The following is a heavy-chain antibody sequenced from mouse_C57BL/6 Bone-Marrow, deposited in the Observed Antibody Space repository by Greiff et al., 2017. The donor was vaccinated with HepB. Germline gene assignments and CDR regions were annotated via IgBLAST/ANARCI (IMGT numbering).Heavy chain of an antibody. CDR2: ISSGGSYT. CDR3: ARDYYGVSPY. V-gene: IGHV5-6*01. D-gene: IGHD1-1*01. CDR1: GFTFSSYG. J-gene: IGHJ3*01. Sequence: DVHLVESGGDLVKPGGSLKLSCAASGFTFSSYGMSWVRQTPDKRLEWVATISSGGSYTYYPDSVKGRFTISRDNAKNTLYLQMSSLKSEDTAMYYCARDYYGVSPYWGQGTLVTVSA.